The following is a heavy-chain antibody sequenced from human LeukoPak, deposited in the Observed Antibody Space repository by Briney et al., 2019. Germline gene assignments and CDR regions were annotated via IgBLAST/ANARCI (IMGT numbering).Heavy chain of an antibody. Sequence: SETLSLTCTVSGGSISSSSYYWGWIRQPPGKGLEWIGSIYYSGSTYYNPSLKSRVTISVDTSKNQFSLKLSSVTAADTAVYYCARAKWDEGDREYFQHWGQGTLVTVSS. CDR3: ARAKWDEGDREYFQH. D-gene: IGHD2-21*02. CDR2: IYYSGST. CDR1: GGSISSSSYY. J-gene: IGHJ1*01. V-gene: IGHV4-39*07.